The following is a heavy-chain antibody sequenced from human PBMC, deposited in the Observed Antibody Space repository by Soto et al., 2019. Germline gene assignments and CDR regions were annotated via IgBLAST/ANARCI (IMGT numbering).Heavy chain of an antibody. D-gene: IGHD3-9*01. Sequence: VASVKVSCKASGGTFSSYAISWVRQAPGQGLEWMGGIIPIFGTANYAQKFQGRVTITADESTSTAYMELSSLRSEDTAVYYCARGVLRYFDWLPKLHYYYYGMDVWGQGATVTVSS. CDR2: IIPIFGTA. CDR1: GGTFSSYA. J-gene: IGHJ6*02. CDR3: ARGVLRYFDWLPKLHYYYYGMDV. V-gene: IGHV1-69*13.